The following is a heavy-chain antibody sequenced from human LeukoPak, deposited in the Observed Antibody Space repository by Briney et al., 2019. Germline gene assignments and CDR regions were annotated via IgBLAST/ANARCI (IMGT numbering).Heavy chain of an antibody. CDR3: ARGARWAYCFDY. J-gene: IGHJ4*02. V-gene: IGHV3-11*01. CDR1: GFTFSDYY. D-gene: IGHD4-23*01. CDR2: ISTRDNTI. Sequence: GGSLRLSCTASGFTFSDYYMSWIRQTPGKGLEWLSYISTRDNTIQYADSVKGRFTISRDNANNSVFLQMNNLRAEDSAIYYCARGARWAYCFDYWGQGSLVTVSS.